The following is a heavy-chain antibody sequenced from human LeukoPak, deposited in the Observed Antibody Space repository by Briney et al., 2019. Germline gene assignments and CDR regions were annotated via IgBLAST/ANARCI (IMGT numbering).Heavy chain of an antibody. CDR3: ARDFTQWLVLGWFDP. CDR2: ITSSSNFI. V-gene: IGHV3-21*01. J-gene: IGHJ5*02. Sequence: GGSLRLSCAASGFTFSSYEMSWVRQAPGKGLEWVSSITSSSNFIFYADSVKGRFTISRDNAKNSLYLQMNSLRAEDTAVCYCARDFTQWLVLGWFDPWGQGTLVTVSS. CDR1: GFTFSSYE. D-gene: IGHD6-19*01.